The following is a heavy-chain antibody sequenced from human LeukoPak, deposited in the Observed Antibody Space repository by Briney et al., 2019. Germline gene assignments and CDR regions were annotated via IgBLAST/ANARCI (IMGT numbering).Heavy chain of an antibody. CDR2: IWYDGTNK. Sequence: SGRSLRLSCVGSAFTFSGYGMHWVRQAPGKGLEWVASIWYDGTNKYYGDPMKGRFTISRDNSKNTLYLQMDSLRVEDTAMYYCAKVGHSSGYFDYWGQGTLVTVSS. CDR3: AKVGHSSGYFDY. CDR1: AFTFSGYG. D-gene: IGHD6-19*01. J-gene: IGHJ4*02. V-gene: IGHV3-33*06.